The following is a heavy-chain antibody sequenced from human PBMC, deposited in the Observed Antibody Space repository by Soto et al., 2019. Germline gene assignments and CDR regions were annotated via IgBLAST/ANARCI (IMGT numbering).Heavy chain of an antibody. CDR3: VRDDYNSDDFDI. J-gene: IGHJ3*02. CDR2: ISASSSSI. Sequence: DVQLVESGGGLVKPGGSLRLSCAASGFNFITFSMNWVRQAPGKGLEWVSSISASSSSIYYAESVKGRFTVSRDNAKNSLYLPMNSLTDEDPALYYCVRDDYNSDDFDIWGQGTKVTVSS. V-gene: IGHV3-21*01. CDR1: GFNFITFS. D-gene: IGHD3-22*01.